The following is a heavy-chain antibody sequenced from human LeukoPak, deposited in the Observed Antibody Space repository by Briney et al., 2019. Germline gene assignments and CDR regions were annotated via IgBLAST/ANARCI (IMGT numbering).Heavy chain of an antibody. CDR3: AKDLVTGSLDY. Sequence: PGGSLRLSCAASGFTFSSYAMSWVRQAPGKELEWVSSISGSGGSTYYADSVKGRFTISRANSENTLYVQMNSLRAEDTAVYYCAKDLVTGSLDYWGQGTLVTVSS. V-gene: IGHV3-23*01. CDR2: ISGSGGST. CDR1: GFTFSSYA. D-gene: IGHD3-10*01. J-gene: IGHJ4*02.